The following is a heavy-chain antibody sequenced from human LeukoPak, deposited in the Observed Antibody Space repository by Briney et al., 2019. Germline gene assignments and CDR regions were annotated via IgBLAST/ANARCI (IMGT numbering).Heavy chain of an antibody. V-gene: IGHV1-69*02. CDR3: ASPRDCSTTSCYNDDAFDI. D-gene: IGHD2-2*02. J-gene: IGHJ3*02. Sequence: AASVKVSCKASGDTFRSYTIVWVRQAPGQGLEWMGRIIPMLDIANYAQKFQGRVTIIADKSTSTAYMELSSLRSEDTAVYYCASPRDCSTTSCYNDDAFDIWGQGTMVTVSS. CDR1: GDTFRSYT. CDR2: IIPMLDIA.